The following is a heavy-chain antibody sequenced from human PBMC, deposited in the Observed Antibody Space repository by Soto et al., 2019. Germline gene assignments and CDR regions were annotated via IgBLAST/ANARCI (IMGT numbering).Heavy chain of an antibody. CDR3: ARDLGLNDLLNTYYYGMDV. Sequence: EVQLVETGGGLIQPGGSLRLSCEVSGFSVSDSSMSWVRQAPGKGLEWVSVFYRGGSTDYADSVKGRGTVSRDTFKNTLFLQMDSLTVEDTAVYFCARDLGLNDLLNTYYYGMDVWGQGTTVTVS. J-gene: IGHJ6*02. CDR1: GFSVSDSS. V-gene: IGHV3-53*02. CDR2: FYRGGST. D-gene: IGHD1-1*01.